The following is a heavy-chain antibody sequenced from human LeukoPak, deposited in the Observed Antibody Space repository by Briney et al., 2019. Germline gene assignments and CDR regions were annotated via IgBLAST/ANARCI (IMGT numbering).Heavy chain of an antibody. CDR1: GYSFTSYW. CDR2: IYPGDSDT. J-gene: IGHJ5*02. D-gene: IGHD3-22*01. CDR3: ARHGPAFYYYDSSGYYPNWFDP. Sequence: GESLKISCKGSGYSFTSYWIGWVRQMPGKGLEWMGIIYPGDSDTRYSPSFQGQVTISADKSISTAYLQWSSLKASDTAMYYCARHGPAFYYYDSSGYYPNWFDPWGQGTLVTVSS. V-gene: IGHV5-51*01.